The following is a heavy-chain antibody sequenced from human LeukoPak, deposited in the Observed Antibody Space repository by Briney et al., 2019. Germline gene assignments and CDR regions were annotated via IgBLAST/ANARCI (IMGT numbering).Heavy chain of an antibody. D-gene: IGHD3-16*02. J-gene: IGHJ4*02. V-gene: IGHV3-49*04. CDR1: GFTFCDYA. CDR3: TRAARRDYVWGSFRPPFDY. CDR2: IRSRTYGGTT. Sequence: PGGSLRLSCTPSGFTFCDYAMSWVRLAPGKGLEWIGFIRSRTYGGTTEYAASVKGRFTISRDDSKSIAYLQMNSLKTEDTAVYYCTRAARRDYVWGSFRPPFDYWGQGTLVTVSS.